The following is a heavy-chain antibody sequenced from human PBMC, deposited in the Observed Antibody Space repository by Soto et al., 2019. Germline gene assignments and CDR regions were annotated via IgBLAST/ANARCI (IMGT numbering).Heavy chain of an antibody. V-gene: IGHV3-30*03. CDR1: GFTFSNFG. CDR3: TSQVATGD. CDR2: ISYEGNTK. D-gene: IGHD5-12*01. J-gene: IGHJ4*02. Sequence: QVQLVESGGGVVQPGRSLRLSCAASGFTFSNFGMHWVRQAPVKGLEWVAVISYEGNTKYYADSVKGRFTISRDNSKNTLHLQMDSLGVEDTAVYYCTSQVATGDWGQGTLVTVSS.